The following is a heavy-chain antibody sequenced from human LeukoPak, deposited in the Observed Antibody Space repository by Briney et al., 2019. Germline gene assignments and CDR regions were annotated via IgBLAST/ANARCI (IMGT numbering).Heavy chain of an antibody. J-gene: IGHJ4*02. V-gene: IGHV3-33*01. CDR2: TWYDGSNQ. D-gene: IGHD6-19*01. CDR3: AREIRDTGWYVDY. CDR1: GFTFSTYG. Sequence: GRSLRLSCEASGFTFSTYGMHWVRQAPGKGLEWVAVTWYDGSNQYYADSVKGRFTISRDNSKNTMYLQMDSLRDEDTAVYYCAREIRDTGWYVDYWGQGTLVTASS.